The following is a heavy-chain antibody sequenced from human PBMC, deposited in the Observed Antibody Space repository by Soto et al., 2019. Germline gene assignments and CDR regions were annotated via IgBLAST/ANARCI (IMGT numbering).Heavy chain of an antibody. CDR1: GFSFSSYG. CDR2: ISYDGSNK. D-gene: IGHD1-26*01. Sequence: GGSLRLSCAASGFSFSSYGMHWVRQAPGKGLEWVALISYDGSNKFYADSVKGRFTISRDNSKNTLYLQVNSLRAEDTAVYYCAKDLFSGGSYPNWFDPWGQGTLVTVSS. J-gene: IGHJ5*02. V-gene: IGHV3-30*18. CDR3: AKDLFSGGSYPNWFDP.